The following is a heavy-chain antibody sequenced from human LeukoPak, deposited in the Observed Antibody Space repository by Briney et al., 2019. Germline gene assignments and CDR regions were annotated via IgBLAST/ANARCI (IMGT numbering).Heavy chain of an antibody. CDR1: GFAFNSYT. CDR3: ARVAQGATTENYFYYYMDV. CDR2: ITTRSSHI. Sequence: GGSLRLSCEASGFAFNSYTITWVRQAPGKGLESVSSITTRSSHIYIADSVKGRFTISRDNAKNSLFLQMSSLRVEDTAVYYCARVAQGATTENYFYYYMDVWGKGTTVTVSS. V-gene: IGHV3-21*01. D-gene: IGHD4-11*01. J-gene: IGHJ6*03.